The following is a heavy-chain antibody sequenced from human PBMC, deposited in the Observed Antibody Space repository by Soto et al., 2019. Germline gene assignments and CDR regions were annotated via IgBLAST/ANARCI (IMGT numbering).Heavy chain of an antibody. Sequence: QLQLQESGPGLVKPSETLYLTCTVSGGSISSSSYYWGWIRQPPGKGLEWIGSIYYSGSTYYNPSLKSAVSIVVLSSKNQYAVKLTSDNAADTAVYYGTTVYFWESQPWGQRTPVT. J-gene: IGHJ1*01. CDR2: IYYSGST. CDR1: GGSISSSSYY. CDR3: TTVYFWESQP. V-gene: IGHV4-39*01. D-gene: IGHD3-10*01.